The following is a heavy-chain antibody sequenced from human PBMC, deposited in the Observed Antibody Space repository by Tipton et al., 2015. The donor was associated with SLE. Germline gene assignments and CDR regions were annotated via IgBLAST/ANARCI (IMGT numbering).Heavy chain of an antibody. CDR1: GGSFSGYY. Sequence: LRLSCAVYGGSFSGYYWSWIRQPPGKGLEWIGEINHSGSTNYNPSLKSRVTISVDTSKNQFSLKLSPLTAADTAVYYCARHVALYSGYDYWGQGTLVTVSS. D-gene: IGHD5-12*01. J-gene: IGHJ4*02. V-gene: IGHV4-34*01. CDR3: ARHVALYSGYDY. CDR2: INHSGST.